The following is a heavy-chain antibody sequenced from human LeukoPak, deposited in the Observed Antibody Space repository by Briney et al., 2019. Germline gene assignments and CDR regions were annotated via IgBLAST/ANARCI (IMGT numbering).Heavy chain of an antibody. Sequence: GGSLRLSCAASGFTFSSYAMSWVRQAPGKGLEWVSAISGSGGSTYYADSVKGRFTISRDNSKNTLYLQMNSLRAEDTAVYYCAKGPRSGIAVAGKVFDYWGQGTRVTVSS. V-gene: IGHV3-23*01. J-gene: IGHJ4*02. D-gene: IGHD6-19*01. CDR3: AKGPRSGIAVAGKVFDY. CDR1: GFTFSSYA. CDR2: ISGSGGST.